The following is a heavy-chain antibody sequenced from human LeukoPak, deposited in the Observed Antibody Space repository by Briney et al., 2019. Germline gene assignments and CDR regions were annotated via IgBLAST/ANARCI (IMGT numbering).Heavy chain of an antibody. J-gene: IGHJ4*02. CDR3: ARDRAGCDY. D-gene: IGHD3-10*01. CDR1: GYTFTSYY. CDR2: INPSGGST. V-gene: IGHV1-46*01. Sequence: ASVKVSCKASGYTFTSYYMHWVRQAPGQGLEWMGIINPSGGSTSYAQKFQGRVTMTRDTSISTAYMELSRLRSDDTAVYYCARDRAGCDYWGQGTLVTVSS.